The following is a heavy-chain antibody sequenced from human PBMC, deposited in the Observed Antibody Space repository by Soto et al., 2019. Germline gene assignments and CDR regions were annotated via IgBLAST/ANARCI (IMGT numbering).Heavy chain of an antibody. D-gene: IGHD3-22*01. CDR1: GYSFTSYW. V-gene: IGHV5-51*01. CDR3: ARSSSSYHGSLDV. J-gene: IGHJ6*02. CDR2: IFPGDSDI. Sequence: GESLKISCKGSGYSFTSYWIGWVRQMPGKGLEWMGTIFPGDSDIRYSPPFQGQVTISVDKSISTAYLQWSSLKASDTATYFCARSSSSYHGSLDVWGQGTTVTVSS.